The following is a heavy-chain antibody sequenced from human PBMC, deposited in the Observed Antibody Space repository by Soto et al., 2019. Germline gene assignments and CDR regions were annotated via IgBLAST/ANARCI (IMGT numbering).Heavy chain of an antibody. CDR3: ASVSIDPEGYYFEY. Sequence: GGSLRLYCAASVFTCSSYGMHWVRQAPGKWLEWVSVIWYDGSNKYYAYSVKGRFTISRDNSNNTLYLQSNSLRAEDTAVYYCASVSIDPEGYYFEYWGQGPLVIVSS. CDR2: IWYDGSNK. J-gene: IGHJ4*02. CDR1: VFTCSSYG. V-gene: IGHV3-33*01.